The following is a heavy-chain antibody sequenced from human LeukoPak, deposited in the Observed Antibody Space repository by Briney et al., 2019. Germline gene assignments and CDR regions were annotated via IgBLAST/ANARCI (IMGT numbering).Heavy chain of an antibody. CDR1: GGTFSSYT. V-gene: IGHV1-69*02. Sequence: GASVKVSCKASGGTFSSYTISWVRQAPGQGLEWMGRIIPILGIANYAQKFQGRVTITADKSTSTAYMELSSLRSEDTAVYYGARAPSAHTVMVRKILGRVYYMDVWGKGTTVTVSS. J-gene: IGHJ6*03. D-gene: IGHD5-18*01. CDR2: IIPILGIA. CDR3: ARAPSAHTVMVRKILGRVYYMDV.